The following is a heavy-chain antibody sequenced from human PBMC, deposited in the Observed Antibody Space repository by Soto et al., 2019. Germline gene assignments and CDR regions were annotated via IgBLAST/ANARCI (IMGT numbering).Heavy chain of an antibody. CDR2: ISAYTGNT. V-gene: IGHV1-18*04. CDR1: GFTFTSYG. Sequence: QVQLVQSGGEVKKPGASVKVSCKASGFTFTSYGITWVRQAPGDGLERMGWISAYTGNTKYAQKIQGRVTMTRDTLTSTVYMELGILRSDDKAVYYCARDRESRGGWHFDYWGQGTLVTVSS. D-gene: IGHD6-19*01. J-gene: IGHJ4*02. CDR3: ARDRESRGGWHFDY.